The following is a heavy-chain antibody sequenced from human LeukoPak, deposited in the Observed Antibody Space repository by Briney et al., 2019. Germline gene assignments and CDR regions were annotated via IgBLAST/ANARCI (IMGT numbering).Heavy chain of an antibody. CDR3: ARDSDGYSGPEGLYYYYGMDV. V-gene: IGHV1-18*01. Sequence: ASVKVSCKASGYTFTSYGISWVRQAPGQGLEWMGWISAYDGNTNYAQKLQGRVTMTTDTSTSTAYMELRSLRSDDTAVYYCARDSDGYSGPEGLYYYYGMDVWGQGTTVTVSS. J-gene: IGHJ6*02. CDR1: GYTFTSYG. D-gene: IGHD5-12*01. CDR2: ISAYDGNT.